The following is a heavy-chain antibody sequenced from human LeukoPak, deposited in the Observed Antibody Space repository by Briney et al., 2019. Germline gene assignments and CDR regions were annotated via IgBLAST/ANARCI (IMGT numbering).Heavy chain of an antibody. V-gene: IGHV4-38-2*02. Sequence: SETLSLTCTVSGYSISSGYYWGWIRQPPGKGLEWIGSIYHSGRTFYNPSLKSRVTISVDTSKNQFSLKLTSVTAADTAVFYCARRTGTYYYDSSGYSPWRYYFDYWGQGTLVTVSS. CDR3: ARRTGTYYYDSSGYSPWRYYFDY. J-gene: IGHJ4*02. CDR2: IYHSGRT. CDR1: GYSISSGYY. D-gene: IGHD3-22*01.